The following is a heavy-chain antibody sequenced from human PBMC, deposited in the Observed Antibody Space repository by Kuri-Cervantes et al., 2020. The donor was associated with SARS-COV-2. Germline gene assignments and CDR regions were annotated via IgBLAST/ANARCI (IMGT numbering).Heavy chain of an antibody. V-gene: IGHV3-30*04. CDR3: ARGLAIFGVRNAFDI. D-gene: IGHD3-3*01. J-gene: IGHJ3*02. Sequence: GGSLRLSCAASGFTFSSYAMHWVRQAPGKGLEWVAVISYDGSNKYYADSAKGRFTISRDNSKNTLYLHMNSLRAEDTAVYYCARGLAIFGVRNAFDIWGQGTMVTVSS. CDR1: GFTFSSYA. CDR2: ISYDGSNK.